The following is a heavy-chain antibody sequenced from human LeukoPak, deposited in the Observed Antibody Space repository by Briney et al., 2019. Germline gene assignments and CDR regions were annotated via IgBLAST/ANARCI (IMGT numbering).Heavy chain of an antibody. V-gene: IGHV3-9*01. CDR2: ISWNSGSI. Sequence: SLRLSCAASGFTFDDYAMHWVRQAQGKGLEWVSGISWNSGSIGYADSVKGRFTISRDNAKNSRNLQMNSLRAEDTALYYCAKDLTAIAAAGGGAFDIWGQGTMVTVSS. CDR3: AKDLTAIAAAGGGAFDI. D-gene: IGHD6-13*01. J-gene: IGHJ3*02. CDR1: GFTFDDYA.